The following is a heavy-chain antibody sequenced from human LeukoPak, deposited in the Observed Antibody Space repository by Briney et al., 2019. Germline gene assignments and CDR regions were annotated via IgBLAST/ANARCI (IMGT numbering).Heavy chain of an antibody. J-gene: IGHJ1*01. CDR3: AKARIAAAGREYFQH. V-gene: IGHV3-11*05. Sequence: GGSLRLSCAASGFTFSDYYMSWIRQAPGKGLEWVSYISSSSSYTNYADSVKGRFTISRDNSKNTLYLQMNSLRAEDTAVYYCAKARIAAAGREYFQHWGQGTLVTVSS. CDR1: GFTFSDYY. CDR2: ISSSSSYT. D-gene: IGHD6-13*01.